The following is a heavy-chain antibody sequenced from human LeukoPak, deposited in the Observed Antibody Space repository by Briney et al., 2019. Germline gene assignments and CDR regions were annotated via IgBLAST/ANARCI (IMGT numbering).Heavy chain of an antibody. CDR1: GGTFSSYA. CDR2: IIPIFGTA. D-gene: IGHD1-20*01. J-gene: IGHJ4*02. V-gene: IGHV1-69*01. Sequence: ASVKVSCKASGGTFSSYAISWVRQAPGQGLEWMGGIIPIFGTANYAQKFQGRVTITADESTSTAYMELSSLRSEDTAVYYCARDSPLTGTTYYFDYWGQGTLVTVSS. CDR3: ARDSPLTGTTYYFDY.